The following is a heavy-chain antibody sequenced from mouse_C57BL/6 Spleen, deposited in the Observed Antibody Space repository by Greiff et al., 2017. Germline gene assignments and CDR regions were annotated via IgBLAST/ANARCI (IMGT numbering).Heavy chain of an antibody. V-gene: IGHV1-42*01. CDR2: INPSTGGT. Sequence: DVHLVESGPELVKPGASVKISCKASGYSFTGYYMNWVKQSPEKSLEWIGEINPSTGGTTYNQKFKAKATLTVDKSSSTAYMQLKSLTSEDSAVYYCARSHPAWFAYWGQGTLVTVSA. CDR3: ARSHPAWFAY. CDR1: GYSFTGYY. J-gene: IGHJ3*01.